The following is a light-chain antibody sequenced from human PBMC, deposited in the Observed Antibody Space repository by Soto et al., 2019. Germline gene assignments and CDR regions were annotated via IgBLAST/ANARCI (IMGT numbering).Light chain of an antibody. CDR2: NVI. J-gene: IGLJ1*01. V-gene: IGLV2-11*01. CDR3: CSYAGSYTYV. CDR1: SSDVGGYNF. Sequence: QSALIQPRSVSGSPGQSVTISCTGTSSDVGGYNFVSWYQHHPGKAPKLMIYNVIQRPSGVPDRFSASKSGNTASLTISGLQAEDEADYYCCSYAGSYTYVFGTGTKVTVL.